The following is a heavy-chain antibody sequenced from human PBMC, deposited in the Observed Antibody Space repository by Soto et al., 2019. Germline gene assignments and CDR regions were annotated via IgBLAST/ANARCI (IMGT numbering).Heavy chain of an antibody. CDR3: ARGSSGYDRTKRWAYKYYFDY. D-gene: IGHD5-12*01. CDR2: IYWDDDK. CDR1: RFPLSSRGVT. Sequence: SGLTRANPTQARPPTCTFSRFPLSSRGVTVGWIRHPPGKALDSLALIYWDDDKRYSPSLKSRLTITKDTSKNQVVLTMTNMDPVDTATYYCARGSSGYDRTKRWAYKYYFDYWGQGTLVTVSS. V-gene: IGHV2-5*02. J-gene: IGHJ4*02.